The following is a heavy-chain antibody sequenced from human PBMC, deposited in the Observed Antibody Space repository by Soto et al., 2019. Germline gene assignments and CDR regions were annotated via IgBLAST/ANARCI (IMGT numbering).Heavy chain of an antibody. D-gene: IGHD3-16*01. CDR2: INSDGSAT. Sequence: EVQLVESGGGLVQPGGSLRLSCAASGFTFSSYWMHWVRQAPGKGLVWVSRINSDGSATSYADSVKGRFTISRDNAKNTLYLQRNSLRAEDTAVYYCARGGGLSWYFDLWGRGTLVTVSS. CDR1: GFTFSSYW. CDR3: ARGGGLSWYFDL. V-gene: IGHV3-74*01. J-gene: IGHJ2*01.